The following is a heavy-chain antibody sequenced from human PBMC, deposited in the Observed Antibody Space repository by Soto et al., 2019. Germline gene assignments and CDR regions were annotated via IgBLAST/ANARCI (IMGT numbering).Heavy chain of an antibody. CDR3: ARENYFDY. Sequence: GGSLSLSCAASGFTFNTYWIGWVRQFPGKGLEWVANIKQDGSEKNYVDSVKGRFTISRDNAKKSLYLQMNSLRAEDTAVYYCARENYFDYWGQGTLVTVSS. CDR1: GFTFNTYW. CDR2: IKQDGSEK. V-gene: IGHV3-7*04. J-gene: IGHJ4*02.